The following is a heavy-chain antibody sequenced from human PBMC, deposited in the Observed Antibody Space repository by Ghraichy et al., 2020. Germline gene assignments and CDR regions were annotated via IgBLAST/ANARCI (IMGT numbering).Heavy chain of an antibody. V-gene: IGHV3-74*01. Sequence: GESLNISCAASGFTFSDYWMHWVRQAPEKGLVWVSLINGGGSSTTYADSVKGRFTISRDNAKNTLYLQMNSLRAEDTAVYYCARSSYPYYFDYWGQGTMVTVSS. J-gene: IGHJ4*02. D-gene: IGHD5-12*01. CDR2: INGGGSST. CDR1: GFTFSDYW. CDR3: ARSSYPYYFDY.